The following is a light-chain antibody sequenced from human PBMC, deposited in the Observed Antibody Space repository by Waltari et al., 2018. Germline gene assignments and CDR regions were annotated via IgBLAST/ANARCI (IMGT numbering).Light chain of an antibody. J-gene: IGLJ3*02. CDR2: EVT. CDR3: TSFTTRTTWV. V-gene: IGLV2-14*01. Sequence: QSALTQPASVSGSPGQSITISCTGTSSDVGAYKFVFWYPHHAGEAPKLILYEVTHRPSGVSARFSGSKSGNTASLTISGLQAEDEADYHCTSFTTRTTWVFGGGTKLTVL. CDR1: SSDVGAYKF.